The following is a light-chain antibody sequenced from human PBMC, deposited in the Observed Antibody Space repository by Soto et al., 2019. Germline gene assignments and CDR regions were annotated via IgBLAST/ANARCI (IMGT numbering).Light chain of an antibody. Sequence: EVVMTQSPATLSVSPGEGVTLSCRASQSFSSSYLAWYQQKLGQAPRLLIYGAFNRATGIPDRFSGSGSGTDFTLTISRLEPEDFAVYYCQQYGSSRTFGQGTKVDIK. CDR2: GAF. CDR3: QQYGSSRT. J-gene: IGKJ1*01. CDR1: QSFSSSY. V-gene: IGKV3-20*01.